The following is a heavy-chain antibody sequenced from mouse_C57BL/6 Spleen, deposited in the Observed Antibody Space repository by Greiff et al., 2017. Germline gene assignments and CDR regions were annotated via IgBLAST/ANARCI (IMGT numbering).Heavy chain of an antibody. J-gene: IGHJ2*01. CDR1: GYSITSGYY. CDR2: ISYDGSN. CDR3: ANYGNYGYFDY. Sequence: EVQLQESGPGLVKPSQSLSLTCSVPGYSITSGYYWNWIRQFPGNKLEWMGYISYDGSNNYNPSLKNRISITRDTSKNQFFLKLNSVTTEDTATYYCANYGNYGYFDYWGQGTTLTVSS. D-gene: IGHD2-1*01. V-gene: IGHV3-6*01.